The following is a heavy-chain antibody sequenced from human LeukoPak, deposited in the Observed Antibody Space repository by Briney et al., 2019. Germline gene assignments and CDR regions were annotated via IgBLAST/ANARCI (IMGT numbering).Heavy chain of an antibody. CDR2: IYPGDSDT. Sequence: GESLKISCKGSGYSFTSYWIGWVRQMPGIGLEWMGIIYPGDSDTRYSPSFQGQVTISADKSISTAYLQWSSLKASDTAMYYCARLAIVVVPTSYFDYWGQGTLVTVSS. V-gene: IGHV5-51*01. CDR3: ARLAIVVVPTSYFDY. CDR1: GYSFTSYW. D-gene: IGHD3-22*01. J-gene: IGHJ4*02.